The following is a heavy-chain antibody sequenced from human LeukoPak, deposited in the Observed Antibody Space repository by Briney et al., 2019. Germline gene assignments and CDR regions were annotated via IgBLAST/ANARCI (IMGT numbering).Heavy chain of an antibody. CDR3: SRSRPKFKDFDY. Sequence: PGGSLRLSCAASGFTFDDYAMHWVRQAPGKGLEWVSGISWNSGSIGYADSVKGRFTISRDNAKNSLYLQMNSLRAEDTAVYYCSRSRPKFKDFDYWGQGTLVTVSS. CDR1: GFTFDDYA. J-gene: IGHJ4*02. V-gene: IGHV3-9*01. CDR2: ISWNSGSI.